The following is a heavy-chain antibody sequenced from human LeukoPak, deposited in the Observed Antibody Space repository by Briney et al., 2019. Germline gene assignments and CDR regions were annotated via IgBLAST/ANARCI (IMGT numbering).Heavy chain of an antibody. CDR1: GGSISSYY. Sequence: SETLSLTCTVSGGSISSYYWSWIRQPAGKGLEWIGRIYTSGSTNYNPSLKSRVTMSVDTSKNQFSLKLSSVTAADTAVYYCARASSSGWDSNWFDPWGQGTLVTVYS. D-gene: IGHD6-19*01. CDR3: ARASSSGWDSNWFDP. CDR2: IYTSGST. V-gene: IGHV4-4*07. J-gene: IGHJ5*02.